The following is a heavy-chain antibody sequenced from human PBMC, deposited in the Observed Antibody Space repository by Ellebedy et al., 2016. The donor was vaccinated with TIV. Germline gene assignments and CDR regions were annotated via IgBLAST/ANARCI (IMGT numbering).Heavy chain of an antibody. CDR3: ARDAHDEGSGYYSRDAFDI. CDR2: IKQDGSEK. D-gene: IGHD3-22*01. CDR1: GFSFSSYW. Sequence: GGSLRLSCAASGFSFSSYWMSWVRQAPGKGLEWVANIKQDGSEKYYVDSVKGRFTISRDNAKNSLYLQMNSLRAEDTAVYYCARDAHDEGSGYYSRDAFDIWGQGTMVTVSS. V-gene: IGHV3-7*01. J-gene: IGHJ3*02.